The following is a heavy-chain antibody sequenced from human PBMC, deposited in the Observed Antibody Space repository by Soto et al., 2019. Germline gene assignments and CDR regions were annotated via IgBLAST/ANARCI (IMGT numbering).Heavy chain of an antibody. Sequence: SETLSLTCAVYGGSFSGYYWSWIRQPPGKGLEWIGEINHSGSTNYNPSLKSRVTISVDTSKNQFSLKLSSVTAADTAVYYCARDSAYDSPQTWGQGTLVTVSS. CDR1: GGSFSGYY. D-gene: IGHD3-22*01. J-gene: IGHJ5*02. CDR2: INHSGST. CDR3: ARDSAYDSPQT. V-gene: IGHV4-34*01.